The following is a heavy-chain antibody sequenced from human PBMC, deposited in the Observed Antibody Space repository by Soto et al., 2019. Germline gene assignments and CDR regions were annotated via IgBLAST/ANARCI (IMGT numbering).Heavy chain of an antibody. CDR3: ARDLLTMVRGDLRPFDY. CDR1: GFTFSSYR. J-gene: IGHJ4*02. CDR2: ISSSRSYI. Sequence: EVPLVESGGGLVKPGGSLRLSCAASGFTFSSYRMNWVRQAPGKGLEWVSSISSSRSYIYYADSVKGRFTISRDNAKNSLYLQMNSLRAEDTAVYYCARDLLTMVRGDLRPFDYWGQGTLVTVSS. V-gene: IGHV3-21*01. D-gene: IGHD3-10*01.